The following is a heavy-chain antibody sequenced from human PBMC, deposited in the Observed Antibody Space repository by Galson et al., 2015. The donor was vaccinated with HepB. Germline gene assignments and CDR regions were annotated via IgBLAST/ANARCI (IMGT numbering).Heavy chain of an antibody. CDR1: GFMFTTYG. Sequence: SLRLSCAASGFMFTTYGMHWVRQAPGKGLEWVSVISYDGSNEDYADSVKGRFTISRDNSKNTVYLQMNNLRAEDTAVYYCAGSYYYDSTGHYYVVGYLDQWGQGTLVTVSS. V-gene: IGHV3-30*03. CDR2: ISYDGSNE. CDR3: AGSYYYDSTGHYYVVGYLDQ. D-gene: IGHD3-22*01. J-gene: IGHJ4*02.